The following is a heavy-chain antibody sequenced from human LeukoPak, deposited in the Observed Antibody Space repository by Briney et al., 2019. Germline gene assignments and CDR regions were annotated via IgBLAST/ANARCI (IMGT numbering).Heavy chain of an antibody. CDR1: GGSISSYY. D-gene: IGHD3-10*01. CDR2: IYATGST. CDR3: ARDRNYYYGSGSYPYGAFDI. V-gene: IGHV4-4*07. Sequence: PSETLSLTCTVSGGSISSYYWSWIRQPAGKGLEWIGRIYATGSTNYNPSLKSRVTMSVDTSKNQFSLKLSSVTAADTAVYYCARDRNYYYGSGSYPYGAFDIWGQGTMVTVSS. J-gene: IGHJ3*02.